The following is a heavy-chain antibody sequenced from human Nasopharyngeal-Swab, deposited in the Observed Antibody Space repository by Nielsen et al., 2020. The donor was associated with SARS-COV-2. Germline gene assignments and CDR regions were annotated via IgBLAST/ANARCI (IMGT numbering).Heavy chain of an antibody. CDR3: ARDLRQDYDILTGFHHEYYYGMDV. CDR1: GYTFTSYY. D-gene: IGHD3-9*01. CDR2: INPSGGST. V-gene: IGHV1-46*01. J-gene: IGHJ6*02. Sequence: ASVKVSCKASGYTFTSYYMHWVRQAPGQGLEWMGIINPSGGSTSYAQKFQGRVTMTRDTSTSTVYMELSSLRSEDTAVYYCARDLRQDYDILTGFHHEYYYGMDVWGQGTTVTVSS.